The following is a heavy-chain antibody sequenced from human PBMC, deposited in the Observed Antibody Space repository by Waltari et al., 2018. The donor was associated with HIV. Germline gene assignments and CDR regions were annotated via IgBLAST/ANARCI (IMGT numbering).Heavy chain of an antibody. CDR2: IFHFGAT. V-gene: IGHV4-38-2*02. CDR3: ARDPALTRVTGYDF. D-gene: IGHD4-17*01. Sequence: QVQLPESGPGLVRPSETLSLSCAVSGSSIRSAYNWGWIRLHTGKGREWLGSIFHFGATYYSPSLKSRVTISLDTSNNQFSLTLNSVTAADTAVYYCARDPALTRVTGYDFWGQGILVTVSS. J-gene: IGHJ4*02. CDR1: GSSIRSAYN.